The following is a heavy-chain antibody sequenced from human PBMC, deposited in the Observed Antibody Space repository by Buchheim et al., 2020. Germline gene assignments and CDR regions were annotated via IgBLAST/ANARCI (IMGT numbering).Heavy chain of an antibody. V-gene: IGHV3-30*02. J-gene: IGHJ6*02. Sequence: QVQLVESGGGVVQPGKSLRLSCAASGFTFSNYGIHWVRQAPGKGLEWVSFIRYDVSYKYYAASVKGRSTISRDDSKTTICLPMNSLRSEDTAVYYCAKDQRWSMDVWGQGTT. CDR1: GFTFSNYG. D-gene: IGHD4-23*01. CDR3: AKDQRWSMDV. CDR2: IRYDVSYK.